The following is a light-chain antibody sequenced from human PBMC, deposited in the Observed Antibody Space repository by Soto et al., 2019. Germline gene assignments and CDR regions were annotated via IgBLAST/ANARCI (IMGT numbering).Light chain of an antibody. CDR3: QQYNSYPRT. J-gene: IGKJ1*01. CDR1: QSISSW. V-gene: IGKV1-5*03. CDR2: KAS. Sequence: DIQMTQSPSTLSASVGDRVTITCRASQSISSWLAWYQLKPEKAPKLLIYKASTLETVVPSRFSGSGSGTEFTLTISSLQPDDFATYFCQQYNSYPRTFGQGTKVEIK.